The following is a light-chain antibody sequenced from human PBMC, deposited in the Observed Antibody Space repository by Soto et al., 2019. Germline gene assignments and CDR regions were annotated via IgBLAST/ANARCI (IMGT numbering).Light chain of an antibody. V-gene: IGKV3-15*01. CDR3: QEYNNWPPLT. CDR2: GAS. J-gene: IGKJ4*01. Sequence: EIVMTQSPATLSVCPGERATLSCRASQSVNNKLAWYQQKLGQAPRLLIYGASTRATGIPARFSGSGSGTEFTLTISSLQSEDFAIYYCQEYNNWPPLTFGGGTKVEIK. CDR1: QSVNNK.